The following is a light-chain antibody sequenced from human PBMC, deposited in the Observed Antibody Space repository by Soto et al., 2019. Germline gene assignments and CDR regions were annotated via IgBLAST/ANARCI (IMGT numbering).Light chain of an antibody. Sequence: EIVLTQSPGTLSLSPGERATLSCRASQSVSSTYLAWYQRKPGQAPRLLIYGASSRATGIPDRFSGGGSGTDFTLTISRVEPEDFAVYYCQQCGSSPWTFGQGTKVDIK. CDR2: GAS. V-gene: IGKV3-20*01. CDR1: QSVSSTY. J-gene: IGKJ1*01. CDR3: QQCGSSPWT.